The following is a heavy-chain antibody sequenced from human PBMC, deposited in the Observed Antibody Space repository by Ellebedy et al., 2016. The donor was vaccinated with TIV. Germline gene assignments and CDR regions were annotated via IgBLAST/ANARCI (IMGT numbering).Heavy chain of an antibody. CDR1: GFTFSSYA. V-gene: IGHV3-64D*06. CDR2: IVSNGDST. CDR3: VKAWGD. J-gene: IGHJ4*02. Sequence: GESLKIYCSAPGFTFSSYAMHWVRRAPGKGLDYISAIVSNGDSTYYANSVKDRFIISRDNSKNTLYLQMSSLRPEDTAVYYCVKAWGDWGQGTLVTVSS. D-gene: IGHD3-16*01.